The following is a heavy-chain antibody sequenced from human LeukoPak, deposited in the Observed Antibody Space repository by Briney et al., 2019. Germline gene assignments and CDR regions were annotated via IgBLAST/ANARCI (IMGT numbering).Heavy chain of an antibody. CDR2: INPNSGGT. D-gene: IGHD5/OR15-5a*01. CDR1: GGTFDNYA. CDR3: VRHRRNSVSRWFDP. V-gene: IGHV1-2*02. Sequence: ASVKVSCKASGGTFDNYAVNWVREAPGLGLEWMGWINPNSGGTNYAQKFQGRVTMTRDTSISTAYMELTSLRSDDTAVYYCVRHRRNSVSRWFDPWGQGTLVTVSS. J-gene: IGHJ5*02.